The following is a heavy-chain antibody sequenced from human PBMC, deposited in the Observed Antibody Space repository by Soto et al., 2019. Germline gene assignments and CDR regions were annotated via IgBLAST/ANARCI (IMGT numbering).Heavy chain of an antibody. Sequence: GGSLRLSCAASGFTFSGSAMHWVRQASGKGLEWVGRIRSKANSYATAYAASVKGRFTISRDDSKNTAYLQMNSLKTEDTAVYYCTSRRLPNFRGYYYYFMDVWGKGTTDIVSS. CDR2: IRSKANSYAT. CDR3: TSRRLPNFRGYYYYFMDV. V-gene: IGHV3-73*01. D-gene: IGHD3-10*01. J-gene: IGHJ6*03. CDR1: GFTFSGSA.